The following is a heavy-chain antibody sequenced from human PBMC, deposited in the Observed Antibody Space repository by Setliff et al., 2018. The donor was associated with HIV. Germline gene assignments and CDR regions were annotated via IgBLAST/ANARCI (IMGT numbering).Heavy chain of an antibody. CDR2: IKQDGSEK. J-gene: IGHJ4*02. V-gene: IGHV3-7*04. CDR1: GFTFSRYW. D-gene: IGHD3-3*01. Sequence: GGSLRLSCTASGFTFSRYWMSWVRQAPGKGLEWVANIKQDGSEKYYVDSVKGRFTISKDNAKNSLSLQMNSLRAEDTAVYYCLRERNFWSRSPGWGQGTLVTVSS. CDR3: LRERNFWSRSPG.